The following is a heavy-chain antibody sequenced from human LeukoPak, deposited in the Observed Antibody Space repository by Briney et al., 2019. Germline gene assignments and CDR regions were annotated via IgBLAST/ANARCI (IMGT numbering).Heavy chain of an antibody. J-gene: IGHJ4*02. V-gene: IGHV3-7*01. Sequence: PGGSLSLSCAATGFSFCNDWMCWVRQARGKGLEWVANINQDESKKYYVDSVKGRFTISRDNAKNSLYLQMSSLRAEDTAVYYCARDHAYRTDYWGQGTLVTVSS. D-gene: IGHD2-2*01. CDR3: ARDHAYRTDY. CDR2: INQDESKK. CDR1: GFSFCNDW.